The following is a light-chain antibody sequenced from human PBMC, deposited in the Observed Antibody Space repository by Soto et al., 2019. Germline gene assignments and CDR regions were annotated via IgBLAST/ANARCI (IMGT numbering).Light chain of an antibody. CDR2: EVS. CDR3: CSYAGSYVV. CDR1: SSDVGGYNY. Sequence: QPVLTQPASVSGSPGQSITISCTGTSSDVGGYNYVSWYQQHPGKAPKLMIYEVSNRPSGVPDRFSGSKSGNTASLTISGLQAEDEADYYCCSYAGSYVVFGGGTKLTVL. V-gene: IGLV2-14*01. J-gene: IGLJ2*01.